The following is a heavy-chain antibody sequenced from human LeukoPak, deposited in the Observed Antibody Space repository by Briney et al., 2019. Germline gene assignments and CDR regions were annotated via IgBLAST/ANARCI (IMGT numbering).Heavy chain of an antibody. Sequence: GGSLRLSCAASGFTFSSYRMNWVRQAPGKGLEWVSSISSSSSYIYYADSVKGRFTISRDNAKNSLYLQMNSLRAEDTAVYYCARGWELQPPFDYWGQGTLVTVSS. CDR2: ISSSSSYI. J-gene: IGHJ4*02. CDR1: GFTFSSYR. CDR3: ARGWELQPPFDY. D-gene: IGHD1-26*01. V-gene: IGHV3-21*01.